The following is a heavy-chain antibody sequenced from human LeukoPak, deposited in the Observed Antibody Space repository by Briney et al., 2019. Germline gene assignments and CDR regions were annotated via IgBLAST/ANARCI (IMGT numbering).Heavy chain of an antibody. J-gene: IGHJ4*02. CDR3: ARIYCGGDCDTAFDY. Sequence: ASVKVSCKASGYTFTDYFMHWVRQAPGQGLEWMGWINPNSGGTNYAQKFQGRVTMTRDTSISTAYMELSRLRSDDTAVYYCARIYCGGDCDTAFDYWGQGTLVTVSS. D-gene: IGHD2-21*02. CDR1: GYTFTDYF. V-gene: IGHV1-2*02. CDR2: INPNSGGT.